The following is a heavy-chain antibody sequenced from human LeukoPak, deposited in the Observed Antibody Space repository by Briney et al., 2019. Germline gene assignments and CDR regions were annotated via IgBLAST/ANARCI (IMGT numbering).Heavy chain of an antibody. V-gene: IGHV3-23*01. Sequence: GGSLRLSCAASGFTFSSYAMSWVRQAPGKGLDWVSSINGGGGSTYYADSVKGRFTISRDNSKNTLYLQMNSLRAEDTAVYYCARDLTMAGFDPWGQGTLVTVSS. CDR2: INGGGGST. CDR1: GFTFSSYA. D-gene: IGHD3-10*01. J-gene: IGHJ5*02. CDR3: ARDLTMAGFDP.